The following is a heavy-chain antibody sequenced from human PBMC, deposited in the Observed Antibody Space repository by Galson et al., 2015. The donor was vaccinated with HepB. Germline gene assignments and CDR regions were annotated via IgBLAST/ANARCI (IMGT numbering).Heavy chain of an antibody. J-gene: IGHJ5*02. V-gene: IGHV1-69*13. CDR2: IIPIFGTA. Sequence: SVKVSCKASGGTFSSYAISWVRQAPGQGLEWMGGIIPIFGTANYAQKFQGRVTITADESTSTAYMELSSLRSEDTAVYYCARSYYSGSYYARGNWFDPWGQGTLVTVSS. D-gene: IGHD1-26*01. CDR1: GGTFSSYA. CDR3: ARSYYSGSYYARGNWFDP.